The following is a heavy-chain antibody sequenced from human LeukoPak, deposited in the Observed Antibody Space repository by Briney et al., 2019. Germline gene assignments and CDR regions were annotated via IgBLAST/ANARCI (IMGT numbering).Heavy chain of an antibody. V-gene: IGHV1-69*06. CDR2: IIPIFGTA. D-gene: IGHD3-22*01. CDR1: GGTFSSYA. J-gene: IGHJ4*02. CDR3: ARTPRSNYYDSSGYIDY. Sequence: ASVKVSCKASGGTFSSYAISWVRQAPGQGLEWMGGIIPIFGTANYAQKFQGRVTITADKSTSTAYMELSSLRSEDTAVYYCARTPRSNYYDSSGYIDYWGQGTLVTVSS.